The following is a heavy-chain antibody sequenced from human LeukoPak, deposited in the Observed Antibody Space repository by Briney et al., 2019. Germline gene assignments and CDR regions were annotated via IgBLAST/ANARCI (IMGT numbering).Heavy chain of an antibody. Sequence: GGSLRLSWAASGFTFSNAWMSGVRQAPGKGLEWVGRMKSKTNGWTTDYAAPVKGRVTISRDDSKTTLYLQMNSLKTEDTAVYYCTTYSYALNYYYGMDVWGKGTTVTVSS. CDR2: MKSKTNGWTT. CDR1: GFTFSNAW. J-gene: IGHJ6*04. D-gene: IGHD5-18*01. V-gene: IGHV3-15*01. CDR3: TTYSYALNYYYGMDV.